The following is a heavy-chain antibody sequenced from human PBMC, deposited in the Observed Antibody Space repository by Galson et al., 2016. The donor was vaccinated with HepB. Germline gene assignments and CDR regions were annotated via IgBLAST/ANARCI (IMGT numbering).Heavy chain of an antibody. Sequence: QSGAEVKKPGESLKISCKGSGYSFTSYWIGWVRQMPGKGLEWMGIIYPGDSDTKYSPSFQGQVTFSADKSTNTAYLQWSSLRAEDTAVYYCASWWQTPASYFDYWGQGTLVTVSS. CDR3: ASWWQTPASYFDY. D-gene: IGHD2-8*02. J-gene: IGHJ4*02. CDR2: IYPGDSDT. CDR1: GYSFTSYW. V-gene: IGHV5-51*01.